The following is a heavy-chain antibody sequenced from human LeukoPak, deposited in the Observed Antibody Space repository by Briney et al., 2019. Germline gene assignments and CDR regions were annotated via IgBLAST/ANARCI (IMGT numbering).Heavy chain of an antibody. CDR2: VRYDGTKI. Sequence: GGSLRLSCAASGFTFSSFGMHWVRQAPGQGLEWVAFVRYDGTKIYYADDVKGRFTISRYNSKSTLYLQMDSLRAEDTAVYYCAKDRYISGWGWFVSWGQGTLVTVSS. J-gene: IGHJ5*01. D-gene: IGHD6-19*01. CDR3: AKDRYISGWGWFVS. V-gene: IGHV3-30*02. CDR1: GFTFSSFG.